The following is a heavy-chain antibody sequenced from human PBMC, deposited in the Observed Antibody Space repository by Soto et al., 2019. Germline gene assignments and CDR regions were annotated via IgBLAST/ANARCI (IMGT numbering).Heavy chain of an antibody. V-gene: IGHV4-30-4*01. CDR2: IYYSGST. Sequence: PPGKGLDWIGYIYYSGSTYYTPSLKSRVTISVDTSKNQFSLKLSSVTAADTAVYYCAREICDILGKWGYYYYGMDFWGKGTTVTGS. D-gene: IGHD1-26*01. CDR3: AREICDILGKWGYYYYGMDF. J-gene: IGHJ6*04.